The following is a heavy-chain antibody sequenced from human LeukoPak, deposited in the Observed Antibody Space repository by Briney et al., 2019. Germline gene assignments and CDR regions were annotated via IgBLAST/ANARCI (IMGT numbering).Heavy chain of an antibody. Sequence: PSETLSLTCTVSGGSISSYYWSWIRQPPGKGLEWIGEINHSGSTNYNPSLKSRVTISLDTSKNQFSLKLSSVTAADTAVYYCAGHHPRNTVDFWGQGTLVTVSS. D-gene: IGHD2/OR15-2a*01. CDR1: GGSISSYY. CDR2: INHSGST. J-gene: IGHJ4*02. V-gene: IGHV4-59*08. CDR3: AGHHPRNTVDF.